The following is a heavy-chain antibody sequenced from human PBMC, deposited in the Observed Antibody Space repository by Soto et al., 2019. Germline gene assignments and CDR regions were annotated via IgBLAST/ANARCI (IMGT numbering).Heavy chain of an antibody. D-gene: IGHD5-18*01. CDR2: INPNSGGT. J-gene: IGHJ6*02. V-gene: IGHV1-2*02. CDR3: ASWIHGGYYYGMDV. Sequence: GASVKVSCKASGYTFTSYGISWVRQAPGQGLEWMGWINPNSGGTNYAQKFQGRVTMTRDTSISTAYMELSRLRSDDTAVYYCASWIHGGYYYGMDVWGQGTAVTVSS. CDR1: GYTFTSYG.